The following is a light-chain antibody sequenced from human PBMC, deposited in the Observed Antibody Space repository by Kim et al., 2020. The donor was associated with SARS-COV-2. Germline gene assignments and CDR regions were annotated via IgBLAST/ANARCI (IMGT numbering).Light chain of an antibody. CDR2: AAS. CDR3: QQSYSTLPLT. V-gene: IGKV1-39*01. Sequence: DIQMTQSPSSLSASVGDRVTITCRASQSISSYLNWYQQKPGKAPKLLIYAASSLQSGVPSRFSGSGSGTDFTLTISSPQPEDFATYYCQQSYSTLPLTFGGGTKVDIK. J-gene: IGKJ4*01. CDR1: QSISSY.